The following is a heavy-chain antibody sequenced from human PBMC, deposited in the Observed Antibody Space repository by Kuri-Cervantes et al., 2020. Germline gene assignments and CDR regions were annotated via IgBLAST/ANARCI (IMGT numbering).Heavy chain of an antibody. J-gene: IGHJ3*02. V-gene: IGHV3-21*04. CDR3: AKDLTPGGGDAFDI. CDR1: GFTFSSYS. Sequence: GESLKISCAASGFTFSSYSMNWVRQAPGKGLEWVSSISSSSSYIYYADSVKGRFTISRDNAKNSLYLQMNSLRAEDTAVYYCAKDLTPGGGDAFDIWGQGTMVTVSS. D-gene: IGHD1-14*01. CDR2: ISSSSSYI.